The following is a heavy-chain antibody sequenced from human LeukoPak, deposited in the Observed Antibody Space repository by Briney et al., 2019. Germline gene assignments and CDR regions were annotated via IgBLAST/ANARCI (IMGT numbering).Heavy chain of an antibody. J-gene: IGHJ6*02. D-gene: IGHD6-13*01. V-gene: IGHV3-30*04. CDR1: GFTFGDYA. CDR3: ARENINSSSWSNKLYYYYGMDV. CDR2: ISYDGSNK. Sequence: GGSLRLSCTTSGFTFGDYAMSWVRQAPGKGLEWVAVISYDGSNKYYADSVKGRFTISRDNSKNTLYLQMNSLRAEDTAVYYCARENINSSSWSNKLYYYYGMDVWGQGTTVTVSS.